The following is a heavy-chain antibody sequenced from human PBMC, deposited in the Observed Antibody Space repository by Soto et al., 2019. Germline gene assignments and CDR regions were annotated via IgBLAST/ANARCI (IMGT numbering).Heavy chain of an antibody. J-gene: IGHJ4*02. V-gene: IGHV3-21*01. CDR3: ARGIAVAGIYYFDY. Sequence: EVQLVESGGGLVKPGGSLRLSCAASGFTFSSYSMNWVRQAPGKGLEWVSSISSSSSYIYYADSVKGRFTISRDNAKNSLYLQMNSLRAEDTAVYYCARGIAVAGIYYFDYWGQGTLVTVSS. CDR1: GFTFSSYS. D-gene: IGHD6-19*01. CDR2: ISSSSSYI.